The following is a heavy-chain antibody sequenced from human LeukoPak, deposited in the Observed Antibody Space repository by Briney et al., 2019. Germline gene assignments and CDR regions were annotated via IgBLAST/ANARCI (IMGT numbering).Heavy chain of an antibody. CDR2: IYYSGST. CDR1: GGSISSYY. CDR3: ARIPPAINYYYYYIDV. V-gene: IGHV4-59*01. J-gene: IGHJ6*03. D-gene: IGHD2-2*02. Sequence: TSETLSLTCTVSGGSISSYYWSWIRQPPGKGLEWIGYIYYSGSTNYNPSLKSRVTISVDTSKNQFSLKLSSVTAADTAVYYCARIPPAINYYYYYIDVWGKGTTVTVSS.